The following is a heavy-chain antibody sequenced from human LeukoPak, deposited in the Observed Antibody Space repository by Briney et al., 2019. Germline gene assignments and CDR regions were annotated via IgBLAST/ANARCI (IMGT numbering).Heavy chain of an antibody. CDR1: GYTFTTYD. V-gene: IGHV1-8*01. CDR3: VRGNYGSGRFAY. J-gene: IGHJ4*02. Sequence: ASVEVSCKTSGYTFTTYDINWVRQTTGQGLEWMGWMNPNTGNRDFAPRFQGRVTMTRDISITTAYMELRSLKSEDTAVYYCVRGNYGSGRFAYWGQGTLVTVSS. CDR2: MNPNTGNR. D-gene: IGHD3-10*01.